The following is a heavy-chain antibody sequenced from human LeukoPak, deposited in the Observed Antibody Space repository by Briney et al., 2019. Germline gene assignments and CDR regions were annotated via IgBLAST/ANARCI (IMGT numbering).Heavy chain of an antibody. CDR2: IYYSGST. D-gene: IGHD3-10*01. Sequence: PSETLSLTCTVSGGSISSSNYYWGWIRQPPGKGLEWIGSIYYSGSTYYSPSLKSRVTISVDTSKNQFSLKLSSVTAADTAVYYCARDRGGSGSLNWFDPWGQGTLVTVSS. J-gene: IGHJ5*02. V-gene: IGHV4-39*07. CDR1: GGSISSSNYY. CDR3: ARDRGGSGSLNWFDP.